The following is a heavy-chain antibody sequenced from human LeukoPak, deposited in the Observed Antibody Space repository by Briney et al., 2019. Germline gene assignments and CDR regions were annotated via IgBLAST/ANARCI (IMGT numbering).Heavy chain of an antibody. D-gene: IGHD3-3*01. J-gene: IGHJ6*03. V-gene: IGHV1-69*04. CDR3: ARGAIFVNYYYMDV. CDR2: IIPILGIA. CDR1: GGTFSSYA. Sequence: SVKVSCKASGGTFSSYAISWVRQAPGQGLEWMGRIIPILGIANYAQKFQGRVTITADKSTSTAYMELSSLRSEDTAVYYCARGAIFVNYYYMDVWGKGTTVTVSS.